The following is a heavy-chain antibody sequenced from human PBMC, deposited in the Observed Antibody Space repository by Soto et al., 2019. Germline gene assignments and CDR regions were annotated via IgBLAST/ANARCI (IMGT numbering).Heavy chain of an antibody. J-gene: IGHJ4*02. CDR1: GFTFSSYS. CDR3: ARNFDY. CDR2: IFTTGTTI. V-gene: IGHV3-48*04. Sequence: GRSLRLSCVASGFTFSSYSMVWVRQAPGKGLEWVSYIFTTGTTIYYADSVKGRFTISRDNAKSTLYLEMNSLRAEDTAVYYCARNFDYWGQGILVTVSS.